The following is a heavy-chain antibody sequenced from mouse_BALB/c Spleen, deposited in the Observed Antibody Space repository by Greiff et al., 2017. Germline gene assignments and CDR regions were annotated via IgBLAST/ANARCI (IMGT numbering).Heavy chain of an antibody. V-gene: IGHV5-17*02. CDR2: ISSGRSTI. Sequence: EVKLQESGGGLVQPGGSRKLSCAASGFTFSSFGMHWVRQAPEKGLEWVAYISSGRSTIYYADTVKGRFTISRDDPKNTLFLQMTSLRSEDTAMYYCARSGGYFDYWGQGTTLTVSS. CDR1: GFTFSSFG. D-gene: IGHD1-1*02. J-gene: IGHJ2*01. CDR3: ARSGGYFDY.